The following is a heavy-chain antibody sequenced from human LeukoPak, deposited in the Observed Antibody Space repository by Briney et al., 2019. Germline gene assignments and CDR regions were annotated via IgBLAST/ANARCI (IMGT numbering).Heavy chain of an antibody. CDR2: IYYSGST. CDR1: GGSISSSSYY. J-gene: IGHJ4*02. D-gene: IGHD5-24*01. Sequence: SETLSLTCTVSGGSISSSSYYWGWIRQPPGKGLEWIGSIYYSGSTYYNPSLKSRVTISVDTSKNQFSLKLSSVTAADTAVYYCARHGPVEMATIVSGYFDYWGQGTLVTVSS. CDR3: ARHGPVEMATIVSGYFDY. V-gene: IGHV4-39*01.